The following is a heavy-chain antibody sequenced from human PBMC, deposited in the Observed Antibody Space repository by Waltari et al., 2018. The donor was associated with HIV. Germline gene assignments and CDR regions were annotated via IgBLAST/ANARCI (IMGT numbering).Heavy chain of an antibody. CDR2: IKEDGSER. CDR1: GFTFSRSW. D-gene: IGHD6-19*01. V-gene: IGHV3-7*01. Sequence: EVQLVESGGGSVQPGGSLRLSCTVSGFTFSRSWMTLVRQASGVGREWVANIKEDGSERSYVESVKGRFIISRDNAKNSLFLQMYGLGAEDTGVYYCARLQWATQNLDFWGQGTLVTVSS. CDR3: ARLQWATQNLDF. J-gene: IGHJ4*02.